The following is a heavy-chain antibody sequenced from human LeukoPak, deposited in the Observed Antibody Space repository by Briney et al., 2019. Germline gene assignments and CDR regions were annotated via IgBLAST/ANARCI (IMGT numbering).Heavy chain of an antibody. J-gene: IGHJ4*02. CDR1: GFTFSSYG. D-gene: IGHD2-2*01. Sequence: GRSLRLSCAASGFTFSSYGMHWVSQAPGKGLEWVAAIPYDGSNKYYADSVKDRFTISRDNSKNTMYLQMNSLRAEDTAVYYCAKDDDAYPFDYWGQGTLVTVSS. CDR2: IPYDGSNK. V-gene: IGHV3-30*18. CDR3: AKDDDAYPFDY.